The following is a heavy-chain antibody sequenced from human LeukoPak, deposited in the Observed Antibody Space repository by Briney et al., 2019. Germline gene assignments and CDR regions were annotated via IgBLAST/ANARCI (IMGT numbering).Heavy chain of an antibody. CDR2: INEDGSEK. J-gene: IGHJ4*02. CDR1: GFTFSSYW. Sequence: HPGGSLRLSCAASGFTFSSYWMTWVHQAPGKGLEWVANINEDGSEKNYVDSVRGRFTISRDNAKNTLYLQMNSLRAEDTAVYYCGRGFYDSSGLWGQGTLVTVSS. CDR3: GRGFYDSSGL. V-gene: IGHV3-7*01. D-gene: IGHD3-22*01.